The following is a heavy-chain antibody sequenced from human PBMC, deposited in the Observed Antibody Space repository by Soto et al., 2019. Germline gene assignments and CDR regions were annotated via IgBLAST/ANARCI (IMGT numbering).Heavy chain of an antibody. CDR2: LYWDDDK. D-gene: IGHD4-17*01. V-gene: IGHV2-5*02. CDR3: AHRQRTVYFDY. Sequence: QITLKESGPTLVKPTQTLTLTCTFSGFSLSTSGVGVGWIRQPPGKALEWLALLYWDDDKRYSPSLKSRLTSTQDTSKTQVVLTMTNMDPVDTATYCCAHRQRTVYFDYWGQGTLVTFSS. J-gene: IGHJ4*02. CDR1: GFSLSTSGVG.